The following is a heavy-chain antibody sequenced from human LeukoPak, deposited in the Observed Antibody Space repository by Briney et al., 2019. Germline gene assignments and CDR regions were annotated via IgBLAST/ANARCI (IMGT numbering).Heavy chain of an antibody. CDR1: GYTFTVYY. J-gene: IGHJ3*01. Sequence: ASVKVSCKASGYTFTVYYIHWVRQASGQGLEWVGWINPNSGGTNYAQKFQGRVTMTSDASISTAYMELSRLRSDDTAVYYCARDRDFWSGTSPFHAWGQGTMVAVSS. V-gene: IGHV1-2*02. D-gene: IGHD3-3*01. CDR3: ARDRDFWSGTSPFHA. CDR2: INPNSGGT.